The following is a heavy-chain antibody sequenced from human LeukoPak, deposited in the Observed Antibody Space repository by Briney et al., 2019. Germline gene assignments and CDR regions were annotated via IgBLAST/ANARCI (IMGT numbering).Heavy chain of an antibody. J-gene: IGHJ5*02. CDR2: IIPILGIA. CDR1: GGTFSSYA. V-gene: IGHV1-69*04. Sequence: SVKVSCTASGGTFSSYAISWVRQAPGQGLEWMGRIIPILGIANYAQKFQGRVTITADKSTSTAYMELSSLRSEDTAVYYCARDGTAGWFDPWGQGTLVTVSS. CDR3: ARDGTAGWFDP. D-gene: IGHD6-13*01.